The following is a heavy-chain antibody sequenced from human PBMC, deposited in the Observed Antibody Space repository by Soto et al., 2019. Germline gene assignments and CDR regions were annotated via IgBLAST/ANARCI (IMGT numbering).Heavy chain of an antibody. V-gene: IGHV3-33*01. CDR1: GFTFSSYG. CDR2: IWYDGSNK. J-gene: IGHJ5*02. CDR3: ARDNLGYCSGGSCYPNRWFDP. D-gene: IGHD2-15*01. Sequence: QVQLVESGGGVVQPGRSLRLSCAASGFTFSSYGMHWVRQAPGKGLEWVAVIWYDGSNKYYADSVKGRFIISRDNSKNTLYLQMNSLRAEDTAVYYCARDNLGYCSGGSCYPNRWFDPWGPGTLVTVSS.